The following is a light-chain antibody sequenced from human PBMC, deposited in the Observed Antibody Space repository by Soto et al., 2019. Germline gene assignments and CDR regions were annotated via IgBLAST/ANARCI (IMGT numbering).Light chain of an antibody. V-gene: IGKV3-11*01. Sequence: EIVLTQSPATLSLSPGDRATLSCRASQSVSSYLAWYQQKPGQAPRLLIYDASNRATGIPARFSGSGSGTDFTLTISSLEAEYFAVYYCQQRSVWPPITFGQGTRLEF. J-gene: IGKJ5*01. CDR3: QQRSVWPPIT. CDR2: DAS. CDR1: QSVSSY.